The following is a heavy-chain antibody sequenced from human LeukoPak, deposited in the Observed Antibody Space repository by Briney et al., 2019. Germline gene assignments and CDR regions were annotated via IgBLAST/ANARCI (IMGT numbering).Heavy chain of an antibody. CDR3: ARGAGSNHPIDV. D-gene: IGHD3-10*01. CDR2: IIPILGIA. J-gene: IGHJ6*02. Sequence: ASVKVSCKASGGTFSSYAISWVRQAPGQGLEWMGRIIPILGIANYAQKFQGRVTITADKSTSTAYMELSSLRSEDTAVYYCARGAGSNHPIDVWGQGTTVTVSS. CDR1: GGTFSSYA. V-gene: IGHV1-69*04.